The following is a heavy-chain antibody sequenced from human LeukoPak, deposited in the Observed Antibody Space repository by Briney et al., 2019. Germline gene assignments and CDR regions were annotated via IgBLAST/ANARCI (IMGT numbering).Heavy chain of an antibody. V-gene: IGHV4-4*07. D-gene: IGHD1-7*01. CDR2: IYTSGST. CDR1: GGSTSSYY. J-gene: IGHJ4*02. CDR3: ARGGHNNWNFASFDY. Sequence: SETLSLTCTVSGGSTSSYYWSWIRQPAGKGLEWIGRIYTSGSTNYNPSLKSRVTMSVDTSKNQFSLKLSSVTAADTAVYYCARGGHNNWNFASFDYWGQGTLVTVSS.